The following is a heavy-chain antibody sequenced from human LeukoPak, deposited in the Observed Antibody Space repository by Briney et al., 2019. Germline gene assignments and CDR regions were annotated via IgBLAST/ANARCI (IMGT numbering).Heavy chain of an antibody. Sequence: EGSLRLSCAASGFTFSSYWMSWVRQAPGKGLEWVANIKQDGSEKYYVDSVKGRFTISRDNAKNSLYLQMNSLRAEDTAVYYCAGSCYFDWFDPWGQGTLVTVSS. D-gene: IGHD2-15*01. CDR3: AGSCYFDWFDP. J-gene: IGHJ5*02. CDR2: IKQDGSEK. V-gene: IGHV3-7*01. CDR1: GFTFSSYW.